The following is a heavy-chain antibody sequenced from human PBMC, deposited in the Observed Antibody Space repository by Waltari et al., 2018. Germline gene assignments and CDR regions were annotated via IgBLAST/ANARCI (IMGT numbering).Heavy chain of an antibody. Sequence: QVQLQESGPGLVKSSETLSLTCTVSGESLSSSDWWTRGRQSPGKGLEWSGEIAHSGDTDYHPSLKGRVTISADRSRNQFSLNLNSVTAADTAVYYCARARYFGLLFAWFDPWGQGTLVTVSS. CDR3: ARARYFGLLFAWFDP. CDR1: GESLSSSDW. J-gene: IGHJ5*02. CDR2: IAHSGDT. V-gene: IGHV4-4*02. D-gene: IGHD2-21*02.